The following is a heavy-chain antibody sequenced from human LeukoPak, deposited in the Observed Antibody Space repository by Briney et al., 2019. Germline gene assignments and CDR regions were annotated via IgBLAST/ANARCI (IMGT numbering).Heavy chain of an antibody. Sequence: GWSLRLSCAASGFTFSTYGMHWVRQAPGKGLEWVSDIWYNGNTYYADSVKGRFTISRDNSKSTLYLQMNSLRAEDTAVYYCAREEGVDGTSGINNWGQGTLVIVSS. CDR3: AREEGVDGTSGINN. CDR1: GFTFSTYG. D-gene: IGHD4-23*01. CDR2: IWYNGNT. J-gene: IGHJ4*02. V-gene: IGHV3-33*01.